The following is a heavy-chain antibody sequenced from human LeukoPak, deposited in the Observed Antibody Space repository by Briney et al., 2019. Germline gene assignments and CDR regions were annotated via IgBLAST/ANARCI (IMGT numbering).Heavy chain of an antibody. CDR3: AMGHYDSSGYAHFDH. D-gene: IGHD3-22*01. CDR2: INSDGSSK. V-gene: IGHV3-74*01. J-gene: IGHJ4*02. Sequence: GGSLRLSCAASGFTFSTYWMHWVRQAPGKGLVWVSRINSDGSSKDYADSVKGRFTISRDSAKNTLYLQMNSLRVEDTAVFYCAMGHYDSSGYAHFDHWGQGTLVTVSS. CDR1: GFTFSTYW.